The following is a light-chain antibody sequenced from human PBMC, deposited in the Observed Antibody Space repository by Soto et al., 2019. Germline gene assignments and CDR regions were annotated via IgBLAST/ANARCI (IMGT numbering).Light chain of an antibody. V-gene: IGKV3-15*01. J-gene: IGKJ1*01. CDR3: QQYYNWPWT. Sequence: EIVMTQSPATLSVSPGGRAPLSCRASQSISDTLAWYQQKPGQAPRLLIYGASRRATGFPARFSGSGSGTDFTLSISSLQSEDFAVYYCQQYYNWPWTVGQGTKVDIK. CDR2: GAS. CDR1: QSISDT.